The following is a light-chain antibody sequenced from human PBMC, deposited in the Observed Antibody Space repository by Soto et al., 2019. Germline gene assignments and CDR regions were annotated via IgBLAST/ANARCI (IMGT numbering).Light chain of an antibody. Sequence: QSALTQPASVSGSPGQAITISCSGSSSDIGTYNIVSWYQQLPGKAPPLIIFDVDNRPSGVSDRFSASKSGNTASLTISGLDAEDEADYYRSSYTTANSYVFGTGTKLTVL. J-gene: IGLJ1*01. CDR1: SSDIGTYNI. CDR3: SSYTTANSYV. CDR2: DVD. V-gene: IGLV2-14*01.